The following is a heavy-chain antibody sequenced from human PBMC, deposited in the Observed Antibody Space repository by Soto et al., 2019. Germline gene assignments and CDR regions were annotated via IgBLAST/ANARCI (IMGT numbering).Heavy chain of an antibody. CDR3: ERARAAAGSINY. CDR2: INHSGST. J-gene: IGHJ4*02. Sequence: SETLSLTCAVYGGSFSGYYWSWIRQPPGEGLEWIGEINHSGSTNYNPSLKSRVTISVDTSKNQFSLKLSSVTAADTAVYYCERARAAAGSINYWGQGTLVTVSS. CDR1: GGSFSGYY. D-gene: IGHD6-13*01. V-gene: IGHV4-34*01.